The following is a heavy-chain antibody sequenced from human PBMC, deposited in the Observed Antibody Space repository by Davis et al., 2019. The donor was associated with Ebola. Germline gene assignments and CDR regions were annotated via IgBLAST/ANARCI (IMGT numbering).Heavy chain of an antibody. D-gene: IGHD3-10*01. CDR3: ARDSMVRGNDY. V-gene: IGHV4-34*01. J-gene: IGHJ4*02. Sequence: GSLRLSCAVYGGSFSGYYWSWIRQPPGKGLEWIGEINHSGSTNYNPSLKSRVTISVDTSKNQFSLKLSSVTAADTAVYYCARDSMVRGNDYWGQGTLVTVSS. CDR2: INHSGST. CDR1: GGSFSGYY.